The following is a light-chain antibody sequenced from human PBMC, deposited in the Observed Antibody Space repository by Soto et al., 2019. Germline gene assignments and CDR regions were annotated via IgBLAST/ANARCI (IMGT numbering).Light chain of an antibody. CDR1: QTVDKY. Sequence: DLQMTQSPSSLSASVGDRVTITCRASQTVDKYVNWYQQTPGRAPKVLIYAASSLQSGVPSRFSGSGSGTVFTLTISSLQPEDFATYYCQHTYTPPYSFGQGT. CDR3: QHTYTPPYS. V-gene: IGKV1-39*01. CDR2: AAS. J-gene: IGKJ2*03.